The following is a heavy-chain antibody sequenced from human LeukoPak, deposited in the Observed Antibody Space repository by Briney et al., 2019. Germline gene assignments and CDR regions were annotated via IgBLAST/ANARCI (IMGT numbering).Heavy chain of an antibody. CDR3: ARTQGWLDP. CDR1: GGSISSSKW. V-gene: IGHV4-4*02. Sequence: SSETLSLTCAVSGGSISSSKWWSWVRQPPGKGLEWIGEIYHSESTNYNPSLKSRDTISVDKFKNQFSLKLSSVTAADTAVYYCARTQGWLDPWGQGTLVTVSS. J-gene: IGHJ5*02. CDR2: IYHSEST.